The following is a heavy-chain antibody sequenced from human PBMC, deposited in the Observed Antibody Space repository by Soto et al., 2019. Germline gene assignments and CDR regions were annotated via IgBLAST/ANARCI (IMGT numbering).Heavy chain of an antibody. CDR2: IWYDGSNK. CDR3: ARALTPEWLLSQPTTNWFDP. CDR1: GFTFSSYG. J-gene: IGHJ5*02. D-gene: IGHD3-3*01. Sequence: GGSLRLSCAASGFTFSSYGMHWVRQAPGKGLEWVAVIWYDGSNKYYADSVKGRFTISRDNSKNTLYLQMNSLRAEDTAVYYCARALTPEWLLSQPTTNWFDPWGQGTLVTVSS. V-gene: IGHV3-33*01.